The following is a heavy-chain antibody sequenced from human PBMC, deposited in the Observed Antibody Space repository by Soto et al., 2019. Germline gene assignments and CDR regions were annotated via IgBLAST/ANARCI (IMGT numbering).Heavy chain of an antibody. D-gene: IGHD3-16*01. V-gene: IGHV4-4*02. Sequence: QMKLQESGPGLVQPSGTLSLTCAVSGDSISSTYWWSWVRQPPGKGLEWIGEASHGGHTHFNSSLKSRVFISLKNSKNKFFLDVTSVTAADTAMYYCATRLEGNLGGPLWCQGTMITVSS. CDR2: ASHGGHT. CDR1: GDSISSTYW. CDR3: ATRLEGNLGGPL. J-gene: IGHJ3*01.